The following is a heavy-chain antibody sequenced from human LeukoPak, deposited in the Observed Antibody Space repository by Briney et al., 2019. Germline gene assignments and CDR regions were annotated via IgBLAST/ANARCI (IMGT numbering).Heavy chain of an antibody. Sequence: GASVKVSCKPSGYTFTSYDIKWVRQDTGEGLEWMGWMNPNSGNTGYAQKFQGRVTMTRNTSISTAYMELSSLRSEDTAVYYWARGRGISGRPGATTGLGYWGQGTLVTVSS. CDR2: MNPNSGNT. V-gene: IGHV1-8*01. CDR3: ARGRGISGRPGATTGLGY. CDR1: GYTFTSYD. D-gene: IGHD1-26*01. J-gene: IGHJ4*02.